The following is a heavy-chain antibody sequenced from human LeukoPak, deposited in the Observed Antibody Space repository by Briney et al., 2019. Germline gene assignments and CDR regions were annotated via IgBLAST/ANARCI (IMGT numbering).Heavy chain of an antibody. V-gene: IGHV3-9*01. Sequence: GRSLRLSCAASGFTFDDHAMHWVRQAPGKGLEWVSGISWNSGSIGYADSVKGRFTISRDNAKKSLYLQMNSLRAEETALYYCAKGGSGDYYYHMDVWGKGTTVTVSS. CDR2: ISWNSGSI. CDR1: GFTFDDHA. CDR3: AKGGSGDYYYHMDV. J-gene: IGHJ6*03. D-gene: IGHD2-15*01.